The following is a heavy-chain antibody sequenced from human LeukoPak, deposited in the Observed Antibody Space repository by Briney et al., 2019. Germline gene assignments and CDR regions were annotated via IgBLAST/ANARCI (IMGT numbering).Heavy chain of an antibody. J-gene: IGHJ4*02. CDR2: INHSGST. V-gene: IGHV4-34*01. D-gene: IGHD1-26*01. Sequence: SETLSLTCAVYGGSFSGYYWSWIRQPPGKGLEWIGEINHSGSTNYNPSLKSRVTISVDTSKNQFSLKLSSVTAADTGVYYCARGAVGATSYFDYWGQGTLVTVSS. CDR1: GGSFSGYY. CDR3: ARGAVGATSYFDY.